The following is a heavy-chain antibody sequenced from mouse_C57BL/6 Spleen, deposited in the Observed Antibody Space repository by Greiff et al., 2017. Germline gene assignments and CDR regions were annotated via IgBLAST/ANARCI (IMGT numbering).Heavy chain of an antibody. V-gene: IGHV1-82*01. CDR1: GYAFSSSW. CDR2: IYPGDGDT. CDR3: ARGVVVDY. Sequence: VQLPQSGPELVKPGASVKISCKASGYAFSSSWMNWVKQRPGKGLEWIGRIYPGDGDTNYNGKFKGKATLTADKSSSTAYMQLSSLTSEDSAVYFCARGVVVDYWGQGTTLTVSS. J-gene: IGHJ2*01. D-gene: IGHD1-1*01.